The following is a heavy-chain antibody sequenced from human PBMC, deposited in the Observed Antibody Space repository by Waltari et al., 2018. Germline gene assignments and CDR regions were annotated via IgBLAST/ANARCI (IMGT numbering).Heavy chain of an antibody. CDR2: IYTSGST. CDR1: GGSISSYY. CDR3: ARGSSLGELSMPFDY. V-gene: IGHV4-4*09. Sequence: QVQLQESGPGLVKPSETLSLTCTVSGGSISSYYWSWIRQPPGKGLEWIGYIYTSGSTNYTPSLKSRVTISVDTSKNQFSLKLSSVTAADTAVYYCARGSSLGELSMPFDYWGQGTLVTVSS. D-gene: IGHD3-16*02. J-gene: IGHJ4*02.